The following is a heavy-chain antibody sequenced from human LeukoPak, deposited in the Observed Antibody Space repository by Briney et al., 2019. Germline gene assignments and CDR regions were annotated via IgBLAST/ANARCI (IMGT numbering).Heavy chain of an antibody. CDR3: ARDRVYDYVWGSLELLFDY. V-gene: IGHV1-18*04. Sequence: GASVKVSCKASGYTFTGYYMHWVRQAPGQGLEWMGWISAYNGNTNYAQKLQGRVTMTTDTSTSTAYMELRSLRSDDTAVYYCARDRVYDYVWGSLELLFDYWGQGTLVTVSS. CDR2: ISAYNGNT. CDR1: GYTFTGYY. D-gene: IGHD3-16*01. J-gene: IGHJ4*02.